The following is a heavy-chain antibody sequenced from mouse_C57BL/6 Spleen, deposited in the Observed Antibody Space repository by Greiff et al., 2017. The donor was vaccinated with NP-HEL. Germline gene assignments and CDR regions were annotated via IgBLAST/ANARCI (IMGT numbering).Heavy chain of an antibody. CDR1: GYTFTSYW. CDR2: IHPSDSDT. Sequence: QVQLQQPGAELVKPGASVKVSCKASGYTFTSYWMHWVKQRPGQGLEWIGRIHPSDSDTNYNQKFKGKATLTVDKSSSTAYMQLSSLTSEVSAVYYCAIGGYALVFDYWGQGTTLTVSS. V-gene: IGHV1-74*01. D-gene: IGHD3-1*01. J-gene: IGHJ2*01. CDR3: AIGGYALVFDY.